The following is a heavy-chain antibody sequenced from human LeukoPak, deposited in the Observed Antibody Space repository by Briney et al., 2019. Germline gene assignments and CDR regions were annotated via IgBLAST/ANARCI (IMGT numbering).Heavy chain of an antibody. J-gene: IGHJ4*02. D-gene: IGHD3-22*01. CDR2: IYYNGFT. CDR3: ARAGHYHSNSAGYFPDY. V-gene: IGHV4-30-4*01. Sequence: SETLSLTCTVSGDSISSGNSYWSWIRQPPGEGLEWIGSIYYNGFTYYNPSPKSRLTMSVDTSKDEFSLKLSSVTAADTALYYCARAGHYHSNSAGYFPDYWGQGRLVTVSS. CDR1: GDSISSGNSY.